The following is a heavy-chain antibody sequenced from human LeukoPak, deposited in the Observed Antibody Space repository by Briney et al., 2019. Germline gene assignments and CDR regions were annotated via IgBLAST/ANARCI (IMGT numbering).Heavy chain of an antibody. CDR1: GGSISSSSYY. Sequence: PSETLSLTCTVSGGSISSSSYYWGWIRQPPGKGLEWIGSIYYSGSTYYNPSLKSRVTISVDTSKNQFSLKLSSVTAADTAVYYSARRRYYGSGSLYFDYWGQGTLVTVSS. CDR2: IYYSGST. J-gene: IGHJ4*02. D-gene: IGHD3-10*01. CDR3: ARRRYYGSGSLYFDY. V-gene: IGHV4-39*01.